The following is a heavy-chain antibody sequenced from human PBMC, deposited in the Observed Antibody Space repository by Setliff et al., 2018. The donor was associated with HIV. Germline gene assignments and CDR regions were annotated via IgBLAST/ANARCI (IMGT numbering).Heavy chain of an antibody. J-gene: IGHJ6*02. CDR1: GFTFSNYG. CDR3: ARPTYCSSTSCRRYAMDV. CDR2: LHYDGSYI. V-gene: IGHV3-30*02. Sequence: GGSLRLSCEISGFTFSNYGMHWVRQAPGKGLEWVAFLHYDGSYIHYADSVKGRFTISRDNSKNTLSLQMDSLTTEDTAVYYCARPTYCSSTSCRRYAMDVWGQGTTVTVSS. D-gene: IGHD2-2*01.